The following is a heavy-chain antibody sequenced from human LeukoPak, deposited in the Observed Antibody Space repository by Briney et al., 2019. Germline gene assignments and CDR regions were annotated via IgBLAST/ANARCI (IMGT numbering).Heavy chain of an antibody. V-gene: IGHV4-34*01. D-gene: IGHD4-17*01. CDR3: ARDPFPTVTTVRWHYYYYYMDV. CDR2: INHIGST. J-gene: IGHJ6*03. CDR1: GAFFSGYY. Sequence: PSETLSLTCAVYGAFFSGYYWSWIRQPPGKGLESIGEINHIGSTNYTPSVKSRVTISVDPYKNQFSLKLSSVTAADTAVYYCARDPFPTVTTVRWHYYYYYMDVWGKGTTVTVSS.